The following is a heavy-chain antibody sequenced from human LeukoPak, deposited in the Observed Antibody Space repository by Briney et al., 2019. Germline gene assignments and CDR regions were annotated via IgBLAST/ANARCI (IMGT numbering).Heavy chain of an antibody. V-gene: IGHV4-59*01. Sequence: SETLSLTCTVSGGSISSYYWSWIRQPPGKGLEWIGYIYYSGGTNYNPSLKSRVTISVDTSKNHVSPKLSSVTAADTAVYYCARNYYFDSSGSHWFDPWGQGTLVTVSS. CDR1: GGSISSYY. D-gene: IGHD3-22*01. CDR3: ARNYYFDSSGSHWFDP. J-gene: IGHJ5*02. CDR2: IYYSGGT.